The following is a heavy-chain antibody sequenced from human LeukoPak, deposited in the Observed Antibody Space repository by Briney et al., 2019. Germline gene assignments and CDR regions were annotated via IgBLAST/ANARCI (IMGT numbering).Heavy chain of an antibody. J-gene: IGHJ4*02. V-gene: IGHV3-7*01. CDR3: ARLSDHSSSWYPGYFDY. CDR1: GFTFSNHG. Sequence: GGSLRLSCAASGFTFSNHGMSWVRQAPGKGLEWVANIKQDGSEKYYVDSVKGRFTISRDNAKNSLYLQMNSLRAEDTAVYYCARLSDHSSSWYPGYFDYWGQGTLVTVSS. CDR2: IKQDGSEK. D-gene: IGHD6-13*01.